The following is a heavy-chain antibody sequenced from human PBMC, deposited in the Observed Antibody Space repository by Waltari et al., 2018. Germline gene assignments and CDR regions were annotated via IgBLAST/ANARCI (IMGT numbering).Heavy chain of an antibody. CDR3: ARDSSGPAY. D-gene: IGHD3-3*01. CDR1: GFPFSSYW. CDR2: IKQDGSEK. J-gene: IGHJ4*02. V-gene: IGHV3-7*01. Sequence: EVQLVESGGGLVQPGGSLRLSCAASGFPFSSYWMSWVRQAPGKGLEWVANIKQDGSEKYYVDSVKGRFTISRDNAKNSLYLQMNSLRAEDTAVYYCARDSSGPAYWGQGALVTVSS.